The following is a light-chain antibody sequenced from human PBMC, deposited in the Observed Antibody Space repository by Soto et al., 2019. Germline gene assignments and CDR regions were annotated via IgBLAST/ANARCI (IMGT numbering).Light chain of an antibody. CDR2: SAS. V-gene: IGKV1-12*01. J-gene: IGKJ1*01. CDR1: QDVSSW. CDR3: QQANSFPWT. Sequence: DIPMTQSPSSVSASVGDRVTITCRANQDVSSWLAWYQQIPGKAPKLLIFSASTLQSGVPSRFRGSGSGTDFTLTISSLQPEDFATYYCQQANSFPWTFGQGTKVDI.